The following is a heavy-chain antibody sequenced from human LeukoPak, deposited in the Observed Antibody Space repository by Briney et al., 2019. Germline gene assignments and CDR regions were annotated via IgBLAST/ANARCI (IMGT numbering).Heavy chain of an antibody. J-gene: IGHJ4*02. CDR1: GFTVSSNY. V-gene: IGHV3-53*01. Sequence: GGSPRLSCAASGFTVSSNYMSSVRHALGKGLEWVSVIYSGGSAYYADSVKGRFTLSRDNSKNTLYLLMNSLRAEDTAVYYCAGTKYSNGWYAGYWGQGTMVTVSS. D-gene: IGHD6-19*01. CDR2: IYSGGSA. CDR3: AGTKYSNGWYAGY.